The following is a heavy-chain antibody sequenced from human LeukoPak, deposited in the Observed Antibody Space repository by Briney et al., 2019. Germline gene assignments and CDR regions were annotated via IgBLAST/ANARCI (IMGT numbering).Heavy chain of an antibody. CDR1: GDSFSSSTAA. J-gene: IGHJ4*02. CDR2: TYYRSKWYS. D-gene: IGHD2-15*01. V-gene: IGHV6-1*01. Sequence: SQTLSLTCAISGDSFSSSTAAWNWIRQSPSRGLEWLGRTYYRSKWYSDFAEYVKSRITIDPDTSKNQFSLQLNSVTPDDTAVYFCARGQTGSGRIFDYWGQGTLVTVSS. CDR3: ARGQTGSGRIFDY.